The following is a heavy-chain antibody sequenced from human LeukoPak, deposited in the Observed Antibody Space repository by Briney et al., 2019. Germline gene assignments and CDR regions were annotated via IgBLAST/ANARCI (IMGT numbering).Heavy chain of an antibody. CDR1: GGSISSYY. CDR2: IYYSGST. V-gene: IGHV4-59*01. D-gene: IGHD3-9*01. Sequence: SETLSLTCTVSGGSISSYYLSWIRQPPGKGLEWVGYIYYSGSTNYNPSLKTRATISVDTSKTQLSLKLSSVTAADTAVYYCAREGSILTGYYTYNWFDTWGQGTLVTVSS. J-gene: IGHJ5*02. CDR3: AREGSILTGYYTYNWFDT.